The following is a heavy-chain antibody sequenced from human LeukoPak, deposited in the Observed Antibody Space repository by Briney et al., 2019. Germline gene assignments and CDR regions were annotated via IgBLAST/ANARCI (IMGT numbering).Heavy chain of an antibody. D-gene: IGHD4-17*01. V-gene: IGHV3-30*02. CDR2: IRYDGSNK. Sequence: PGGSLRLSYAASGFTFSSYGMHWVRQAPGKGREWVVVIRYDGSNKYYADSVKGRFTISRDNSKNTLYLQMNSLRAEDTAVYYCAKDVLSTVTTYYFDYWGQGTLVTVSS. CDR1: GFTFSSYG. J-gene: IGHJ4*02. CDR3: AKDVLSTVTTYYFDY.